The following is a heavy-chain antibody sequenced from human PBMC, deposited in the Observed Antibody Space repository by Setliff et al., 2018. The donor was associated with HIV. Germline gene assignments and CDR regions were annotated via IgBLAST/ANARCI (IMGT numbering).Heavy chain of an antibody. V-gene: IGHV4-59*11. Sequence: SETLSLTWSGGSMSTHYWSWIRQTPGKGLEWIGHIYTTGSTHYNPSLRSRVTISIDTSKSHFSLRLKSVTAADTALYYCASGSPFDGFDMWGQGTMVTVS. J-gene: IGHJ3*02. CDR3: ASGSPFDGFDM. D-gene: IGHD1-26*01. CDR2: IYTTGST. CDR1: GGSMSTHY.